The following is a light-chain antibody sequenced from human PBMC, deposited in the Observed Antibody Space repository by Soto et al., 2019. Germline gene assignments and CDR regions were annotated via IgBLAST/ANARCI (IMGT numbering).Light chain of an antibody. J-gene: IGKJ4*01. Sequence: DIQTTQSPSSLSASVGDRVTITCRASQSISSYLNWYQQKPGKAPKLLIYAASSLQSGVPSRFSGRGSGTDFTLTISSLQPEDFATYYCQQSYSTPPLTFGGGTKVEIK. CDR3: QQSYSTPPLT. CDR2: AAS. CDR1: QSISSY. V-gene: IGKV1-39*01.